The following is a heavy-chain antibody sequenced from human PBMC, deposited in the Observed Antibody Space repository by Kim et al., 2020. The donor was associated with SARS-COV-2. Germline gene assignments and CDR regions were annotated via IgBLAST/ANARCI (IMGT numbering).Heavy chain of an antibody. V-gene: IGHV1-3*01. J-gene: IGHJ5*02. CDR2: INAGNGNT. D-gene: IGHD2-2*01. CDR1: GYTFTSYA. CDR3: ARSLVVPAVFDP. Sequence: ASVKVSCKASGYTFTSYAMHWVRQAPGQRLEWMGWINAGNGNTKYSQRFQGRVTITRDTSASTAYMELSSLRSEDTAVYYCARSLVVPAVFDPWGQGTLVTVSS.